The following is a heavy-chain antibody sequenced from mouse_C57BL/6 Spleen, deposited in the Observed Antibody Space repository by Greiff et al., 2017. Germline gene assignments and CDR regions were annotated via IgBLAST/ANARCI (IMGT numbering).Heavy chain of an antibody. J-gene: IGHJ4*01. CDR1: GYTFTDYN. CDR3: ASYSNYEEDYAMDY. V-gene: IGHV1-22*01. CDR2: INPNNGGT. Sequence: EVQLQQSGPELVKPGASVKMSCKASGYTFTDYNMHWVKQSHGKSLEWIGYINPNNGGTSYNQKFKGKATLTVNKSSSTAYMELRSLTSEDSAVYYCASYSNYEEDYAMDYWGQGTSVTVSS. D-gene: IGHD2-5*01.